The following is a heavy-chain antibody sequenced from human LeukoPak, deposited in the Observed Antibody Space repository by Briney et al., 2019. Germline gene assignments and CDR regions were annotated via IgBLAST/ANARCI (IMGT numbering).Heavy chain of an antibody. CDR3: AKGLCSGGSCCPDH. J-gene: IGHJ5*02. V-gene: IGHV3-43*01. CDR1: GFTFDDYT. Sequence: PGGSLRLSRAASGFTFDDYTMHWVRQAPGKNLEWISLIGWDGDGANYADSVKGRFTIARDNKKNLLYLQMDSLRSEDTALYFCAKGLCSGGSCCPDHWGQGTLVTVSS. D-gene: IGHD2-15*01. CDR2: IGWDGDGA.